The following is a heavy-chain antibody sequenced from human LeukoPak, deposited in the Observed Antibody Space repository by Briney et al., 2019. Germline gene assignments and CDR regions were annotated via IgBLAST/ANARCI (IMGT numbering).Heavy chain of an antibody. V-gene: IGHV7-4-1*02. Sequence: KPGASVNVSCKASGYTFTSYAMNWVRQAPGQGLEWMGWINTNTGNPTYAQGFTGRFVFSLDTSVSTAYLQISSLKAEDTAVYYCARVLQSGGLGYCSGGSCYGDSGVDYWGQGTLVTVSS. J-gene: IGHJ4*02. D-gene: IGHD2-15*01. CDR3: ARVLQSGGLGYCSGGSCYGDSGVDY. CDR2: INTNTGNP. CDR1: GYTFTSYA.